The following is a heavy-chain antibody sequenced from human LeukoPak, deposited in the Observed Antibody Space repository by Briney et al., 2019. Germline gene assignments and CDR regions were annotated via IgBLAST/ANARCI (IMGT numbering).Heavy chain of an antibody. V-gene: IGHV3-7*01. CDR1: GFTFNNYW. D-gene: IGHD1-26*01. CDR3: ARDPVEWELLLDY. CDR2: MNIDGSEK. Sequence: GGSLRLSCAASGFTFNNYWMGSVRQAPSKRPEWVANMNIDGSEKYYADSVKGRFSISRDNARNSVYLQMASLRVEDTVVYYCARDPVEWELLLDYWGQGTLVTVSS. J-gene: IGHJ4*02.